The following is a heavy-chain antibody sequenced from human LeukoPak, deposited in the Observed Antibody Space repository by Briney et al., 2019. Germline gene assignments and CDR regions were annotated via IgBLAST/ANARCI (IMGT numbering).Heavy chain of an antibody. D-gene: IGHD1-26*01. CDR3: ARGSIVGAKTLGFGAFDI. CDR2: INPSGGST. J-gene: IGHJ3*02. V-gene: IGHV1-46*01. CDR1: GYTFTSYY. Sequence: ASVKVSCKASGYTFTSYYMHWVRQAPGQGLEWMGIINPSGGSTSYAQKFQGRVTMTRDTSTSTVYMELSSLRSEDTAVYYCARGSIVGAKTLGFGAFDIWGQGTMVTVSS.